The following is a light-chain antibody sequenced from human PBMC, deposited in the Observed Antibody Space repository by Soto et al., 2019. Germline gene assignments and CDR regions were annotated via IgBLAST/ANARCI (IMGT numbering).Light chain of an antibody. CDR1: QSLSGW. Sequence: DIQMTQSPSTLSASVGDRVTISCRATQSLSGWLAWYQQKPGKAPKLLIYAASILESGVPSRFSGSGSGTQFTLAISSLKADDYATYYCQQYESYPWTFGQGTKVEIK. CDR3: QQYESYPWT. J-gene: IGKJ1*01. V-gene: IGKV1-5*01. CDR2: AAS.